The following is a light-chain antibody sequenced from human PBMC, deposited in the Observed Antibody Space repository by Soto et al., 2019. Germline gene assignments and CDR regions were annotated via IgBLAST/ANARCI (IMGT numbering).Light chain of an antibody. CDR2: GAS. Sequence: ETVLTQSPGTLSLSPGERATLSCRASQTISSNYLAWYRQTPGQAPRLLIYGASNRATGIAVRFSGSGSGTAFSLIMSRLEPEDFALYYCPQYGRSPWTLGPGTKVEIK. J-gene: IGKJ1*01. V-gene: IGKV3-20*01. CDR1: QTISSNY. CDR3: PQYGRSPWT.